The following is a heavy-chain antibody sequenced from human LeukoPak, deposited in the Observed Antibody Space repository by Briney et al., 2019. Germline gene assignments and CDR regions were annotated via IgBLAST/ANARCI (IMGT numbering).Heavy chain of an antibody. CDR2: INPSGGST. CDR3: ARDRDPQVGTPFDY. Sequence: ASVTVSCTASGYTFTSYYMHWVRQAPGQGLEWMGIINPSGGSTRYAQKFQGRVTMTRDMSTSTVYMELSSLRSEDTAVYYCARDRDPQVGTPFDYWGQGTLVTVSS. J-gene: IGHJ4*02. D-gene: IGHD5-12*01. CDR1: GYTFTSYY. V-gene: IGHV1-46*01.